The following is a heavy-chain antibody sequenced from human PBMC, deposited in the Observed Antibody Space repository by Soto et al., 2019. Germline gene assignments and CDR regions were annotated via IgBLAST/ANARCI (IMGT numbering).Heavy chain of an antibody. Sequence: ASVKVSCKASGYTFNNYDISWVRQAPGQGLEWMGWISAYNGNRNYVQKFQGRITMTTDTSASTAYMELRSPRSDDTAVYYCAREGRGWSVVYWGQGTLVTVSS. CDR3: AREGRGWSVVY. D-gene: IGHD6-19*01. J-gene: IGHJ4*02. CDR2: ISAYNGNR. V-gene: IGHV1-18*01. CDR1: GYTFNNYD.